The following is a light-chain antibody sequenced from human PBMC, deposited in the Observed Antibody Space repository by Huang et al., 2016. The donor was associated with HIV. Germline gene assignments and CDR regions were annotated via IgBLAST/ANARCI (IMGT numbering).Light chain of an antibody. V-gene: IGKV3-20*01. Sequence: EIVLTQSPDTLSLSPGERATVSCRASQSVTRNYLAWYQQRPGQAPKLLIYGASTRATGIPDRCSGSGSGTDFTLTISRLAPEDFAGYYCQQFGSSRPYSFGQGTKLEIK. CDR2: GAS. CDR1: QSVTRNY. CDR3: QQFGSSRPYS. J-gene: IGKJ2*03.